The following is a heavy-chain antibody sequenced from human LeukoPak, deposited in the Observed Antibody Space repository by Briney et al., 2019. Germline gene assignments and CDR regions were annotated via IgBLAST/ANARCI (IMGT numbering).Heavy chain of an antibody. J-gene: IGHJ3*02. V-gene: IGHV3-7*05. Sequence: GGSLRLSCAASGFTFSSYWMSWVRQAPGKGLEWVANIKQDGSEKYYVDSVKGRFTVSRDNAKNSLYLQMNSLRAEDTAVYYCARDVLVGYCTNGVCSSYAFDIWGQGTMVTVSS. CDR2: IKQDGSEK. CDR1: GFTFSSYW. CDR3: ARDVLVGYCTNGVCSSYAFDI. D-gene: IGHD2-8*01.